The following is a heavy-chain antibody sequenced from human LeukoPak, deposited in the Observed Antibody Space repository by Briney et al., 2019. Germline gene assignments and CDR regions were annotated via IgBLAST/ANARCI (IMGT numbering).Heavy chain of an antibody. Sequence: TSETLSLTCTVSGGSISSYYWSWIRQPPGKGLEWIGYIYYSGSTNYNPSLKSRVTISVDTSKNQFSLKLSSVTAADTAVYYCPYGSGSGSFDYWGQGTLVTVSS. CDR1: GGSISSYY. V-gene: IGHV4-59*12. J-gene: IGHJ4*02. CDR2: IYYSGST. CDR3: PYGSGSGSFDY. D-gene: IGHD3-10*01.